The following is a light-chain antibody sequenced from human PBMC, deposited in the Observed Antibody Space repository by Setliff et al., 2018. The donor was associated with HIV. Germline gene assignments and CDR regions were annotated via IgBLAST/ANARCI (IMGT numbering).Light chain of an antibody. Sequence: QSALPQPASVSGSPGQSITISCTGTSSDVGGYSYVSWYQQHPGKAPKPIIYEVRNRPSGVSNRFSGSKSGNTASLTISGLQAEDEADYYCSSYAITNTLPFGTGTKVTVL. J-gene: IGLJ1*01. CDR3: SSYAITNTLP. V-gene: IGLV2-14*01. CDR1: SSDVGGYSY. CDR2: EVR.